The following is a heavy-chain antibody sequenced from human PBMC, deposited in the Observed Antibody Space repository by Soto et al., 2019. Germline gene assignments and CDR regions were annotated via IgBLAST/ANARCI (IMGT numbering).Heavy chain of an antibody. V-gene: IGHV2-5*02. CDR3: AHSPDSGYFDY. Sequence: QITLKESGPTLVKPTQTLTLTCTFSGFSLSTSGVGVGWIRQPPGKALEWLALIYWDDDKRYSPSLKSRLTLIKDTSKTQVVLTMTNMDPVDTATYYCAHSPDSGYFDYWGQGTLVTVSS. CDR1: GFSLSTSGVG. D-gene: IGHD1-26*01. J-gene: IGHJ4*02. CDR2: IYWDDDK.